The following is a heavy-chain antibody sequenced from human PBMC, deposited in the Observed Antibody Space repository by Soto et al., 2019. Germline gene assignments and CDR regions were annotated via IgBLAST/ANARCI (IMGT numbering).Heavy chain of an antibody. CDR3: ARRHVLDIDAYY. CDR2: IYYSGST. J-gene: IGHJ4*02. V-gene: IGHV4-30-4*01. CDR1: GGSISSGDYY. Sequence: SETLSLTCTVSGGSISSGDYYWSWIRQPPGKGLEWIGYIYYSGSTYYNPSLKSRVTISVDTSKNQFSLKLSSVTVADTAVYFCARRHVLDIDAYYWGQGILVTVSS. D-gene: IGHD2-8*01.